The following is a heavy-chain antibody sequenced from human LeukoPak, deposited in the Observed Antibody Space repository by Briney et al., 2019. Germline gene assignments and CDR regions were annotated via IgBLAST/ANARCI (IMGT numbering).Heavy chain of an antibody. Sequence: PGGSLRLSCAASGFTVSSNYMSWVRQAPGKGLEWVSVIYSCGSTYYADSVKGRFTISRDNSKNTLYLQMNSLRAEDTAVYYCAKEISSWYEYYFDYWGQGTLVTVSS. CDR1: GFTVSSNY. D-gene: IGHD6-13*01. J-gene: IGHJ4*02. CDR3: AKEISSWYEYYFDY. V-gene: IGHV3-53*01. CDR2: IYSCGST.